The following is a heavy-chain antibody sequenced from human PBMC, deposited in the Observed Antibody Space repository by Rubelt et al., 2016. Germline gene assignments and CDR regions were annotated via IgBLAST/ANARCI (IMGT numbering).Heavy chain of an antibody. CDR3: ARDSPNPYWYFDL. J-gene: IGHJ2*01. CDR2: ISGSGDST. CDR1: GFTFSTYA. V-gene: IGHV3-23*04. Sequence: VQLVESGGGVVQPGRSLRLSCAASGFTFSTYAMSWVRQPPGKGLEWVSAISGSGDSTYYADSVKGRFTISRDNSKNTLYLQRNSLRAEDTAVYYCARDSPNPYWYFDLWGRGTLVTVSS.